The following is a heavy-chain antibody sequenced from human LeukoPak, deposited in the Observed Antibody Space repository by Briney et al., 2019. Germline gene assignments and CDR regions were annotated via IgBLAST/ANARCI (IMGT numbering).Heavy chain of an antibody. CDR3: AKDFSSSWQFDP. J-gene: IGHJ5*02. CDR2: ISETSSHT. Sequence: GGSLRLSCAASGYTFSSNAMTWVRQAPGQGLEWVSSISETSSHTFYADSVKGRFTISRDNTKNTLFLQMNSLRVEDTAMYYCAKDFSSSWQFDPWGQGTLVTVSS. D-gene: IGHD6-13*01. CDR1: GYTFSSNA. V-gene: IGHV3-23*01.